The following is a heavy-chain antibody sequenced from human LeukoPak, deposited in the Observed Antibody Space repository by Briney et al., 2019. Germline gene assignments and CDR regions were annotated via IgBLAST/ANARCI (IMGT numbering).Heavy chain of an antibody. CDR1: GGSFSGYY. CDR2: INHSGST. J-gene: IGHJ5*02. D-gene: IGHD3-10*01. CDR3: ARGRITMARGVIIIRRVGWFDP. Sequence: SETLSLTCAVYGGSFSGYYWSWIRQPPGKGLEWIGGINHSGSTNYNPSLKSRVTISVDTSKNQFSLKLSSVTAADTAVYYCARGRITMARGVIIIRRVGWFDPWGQGTLVTVSS. V-gene: IGHV4-34*01.